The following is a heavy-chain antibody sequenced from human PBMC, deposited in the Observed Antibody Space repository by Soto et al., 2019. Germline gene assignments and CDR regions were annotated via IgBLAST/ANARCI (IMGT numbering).Heavy chain of an antibody. J-gene: IGHJ4*02. CDR1: GFTFSNYA. V-gene: IGHV3-23*01. CDR2: ISDSGGST. D-gene: IGHD1-20*01. Sequence: GVSLRLSCAASGFTFSNYAMNWVRQAPGKGLEWVSSISDSGGSTHYADSVKGRFTISRDNSKNTLYLQMNSLRAEDTAIYYCAKDKRYNWNDGTYYFDYWGQGTLVTVSS. CDR3: AKDKRYNWNDGTYYFDY.